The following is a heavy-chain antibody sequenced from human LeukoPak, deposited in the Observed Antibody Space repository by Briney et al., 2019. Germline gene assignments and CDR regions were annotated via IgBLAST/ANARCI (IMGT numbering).Heavy chain of an antibody. J-gene: IGHJ4*02. V-gene: IGHV3-7*03. CDR3: ARGYCGTDNCYAGPNFDY. D-gene: IGHD2-2*01. Sequence: GGSLRLSCVVSGFTFSNYWMAWVRQTPGKGLEWVANIRQSGGEKYYVDSVEGRFTISRDNSKNSLYLQMNSLRAEDTAMYYCARGYCGTDNCYAGPNFDYWGQGTLVTVSS. CDR2: IRQSGGEK. CDR1: GFTFSNYW.